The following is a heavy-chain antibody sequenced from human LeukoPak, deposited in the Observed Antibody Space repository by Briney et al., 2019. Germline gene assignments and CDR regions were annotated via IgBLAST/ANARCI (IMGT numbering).Heavy chain of an antibody. D-gene: IGHD6-19*01. Sequence: SETLSLTCTVSGVSVSSGSYYWSWIRQPPGKGLEWIGYIYYSGSTNYNPSLKSRVTISVDTSKNQFSLKLSSVTAADTAVYYCARSSSSAAYYFDYWGQGTLVTVSS. CDR2: IYYSGST. J-gene: IGHJ4*02. CDR1: GVSVSSGSYY. CDR3: ARSSSSAAYYFDY. V-gene: IGHV4-61*01.